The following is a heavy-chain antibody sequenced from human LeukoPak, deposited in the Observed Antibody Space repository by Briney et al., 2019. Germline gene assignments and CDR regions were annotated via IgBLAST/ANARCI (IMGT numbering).Heavy chain of an antibody. J-gene: IGHJ4*02. D-gene: IGHD3-22*01. CDR3: AGNTYYYDSSGLD. V-gene: IGHV3-30-3*01. CDR2: ISYDGSNE. CDR1: GFTFSSYA. Sequence: EPGGSLRLSCAASGFTFSSYAMHWVRQAPGKGLEWVAVISYDGSNEYYADSVKGRFTTSRDNSKNTLYLQMNSLRAEDTAVYYCAGNTYYYDSSGLDWGQGTLVTVSS.